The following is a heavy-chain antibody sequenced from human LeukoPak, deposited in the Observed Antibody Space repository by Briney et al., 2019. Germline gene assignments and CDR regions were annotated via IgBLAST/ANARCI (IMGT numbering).Heavy chain of an antibody. J-gene: IGHJ4*02. D-gene: IGHD3-10*01. CDR2: IDEHGTTI. Sequence: QPGGSLRLSCAASGFTFSRYWMHWVRQAPGEGPVWVSRIDEHGTTIDYADSVRDRFTISRDNAKNTLYLHMNSLRAEDTAMYYCARDVGGAGSHWGQGSLVTVSS. CDR3: ARDVGGAGSH. CDR1: GFTFSRYW. V-gene: IGHV3-74*01.